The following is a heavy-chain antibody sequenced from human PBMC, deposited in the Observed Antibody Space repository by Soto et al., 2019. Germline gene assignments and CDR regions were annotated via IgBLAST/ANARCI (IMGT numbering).Heavy chain of an antibody. J-gene: IGHJ4*02. CDR1: GFTFSSYW. CDR2: ISGDGSIT. Sequence: PGGSLRLACAASGFTFSSYWMHWVRQVPGKGLVWVSRISGDGSITSYADAVRGRFTISRDNAKNTLYLQMGSLRAEDMVVYYCARALYYYDSSGYTRVYYFDYWGQGT. D-gene: IGHD3-22*01. CDR3: ARALYYYDSSGYTRVYYFDY. V-gene: IGHV3-74*01.